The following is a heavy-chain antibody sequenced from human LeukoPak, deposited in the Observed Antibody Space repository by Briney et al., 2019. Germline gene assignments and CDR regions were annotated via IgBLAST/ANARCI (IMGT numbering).Heavy chain of an antibody. Sequence: GGSLRLSCAASGFTFSSYGMHWVRQAPGKGLEWVAVIWYDGSNKYYADSVKGRFTISRDNSKNTLYLQMNSLRAEDTAVYYCARDQDLSHYYDSSGYWGFFDYWGQGTLVTVSS. CDR2: IWYDGSNK. CDR1: GFTFSSYG. V-gene: IGHV3-33*01. J-gene: IGHJ4*02. CDR3: ARDQDLSHYYDSSGYWGFFDY. D-gene: IGHD3-22*01.